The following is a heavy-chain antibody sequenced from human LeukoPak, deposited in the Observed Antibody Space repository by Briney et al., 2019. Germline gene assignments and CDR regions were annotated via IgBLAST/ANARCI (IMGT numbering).Heavy chain of an antibody. J-gene: IGHJ4*02. V-gene: IGHV4-30-4*08. CDR2: NYYSGST. Sequence: PSQTLSLTCTVSGGSISSGDYYWSWIRQPPGKGLEWIGYNYYSGSTYYNPSLKSRVTISVDTSKNQFSLKLSSVTAADTAVYYCARTMIVVVTLFDYWGQGTLVTVSS. CDR3: ARTMIVVVTLFDY. CDR1: GGSISSGDYY. D-gene: IGHD3-22*01.